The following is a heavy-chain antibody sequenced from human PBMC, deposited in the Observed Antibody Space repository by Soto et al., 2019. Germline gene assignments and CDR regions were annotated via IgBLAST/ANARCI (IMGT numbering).Heavy chain of an antibody. Sequence: GGSLRLFCAASGFTFSSYEMNWVRQAPGKGLEWVSYISSSGSTIYYADSVKGRFTISRDNAKNSLYLQMNSLRAEDTAVYYCARTIGVDWFDPWGQGTLVTVSS. CDR1: GFTFSSYE. V-gene: IGHV3-48*03. D-gene: IGHD2-15*01. CDR3: ARTIGVDWFDP. CDR2: ISSSGSTI. J-gene: IGHJ5*02.